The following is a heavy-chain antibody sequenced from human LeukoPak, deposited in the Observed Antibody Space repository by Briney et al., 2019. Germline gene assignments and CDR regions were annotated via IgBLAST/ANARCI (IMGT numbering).Heavy chain of an antibody. CDR1: GYTFSNFG. Sequence: ASVKVSCKASGYTFSNFGINWVRQAPGQGLEWIAWISGNNDNPNYGQKFQGRFTVTTDSSTSTAYMDLRNLRDDDTAAYYCARDGTSTDDYWGQGTLVTVSS. D-gene: IGHD2-2*01. CDR2: ISGNNDNP. J-gene: IGHJ4*02. V-gene: IGHV1-18*01. CDR3: ARDGTSTDDY.